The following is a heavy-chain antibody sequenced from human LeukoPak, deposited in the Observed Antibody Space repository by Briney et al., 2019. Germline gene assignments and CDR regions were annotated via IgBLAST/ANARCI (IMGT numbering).Heavy chain of an antibody. J-gene: IGHJ4*02. CDR1: NVSISTYY. D-gene: IGHD1-26*01. Sequence: ASETLSLTCSVSNVSISTYYWRWLRQSPGKGLEWIGYISYGGATTYNPSLKRRITISVDSPKNHFSLRLTSLTAADTALYYCARHGGTLDYFDSWGPGSLVTVSS. CDR3: ARHGGTLDYFDS. V-gene: IGHV4-59*08. CDR2: ISYGGAT.